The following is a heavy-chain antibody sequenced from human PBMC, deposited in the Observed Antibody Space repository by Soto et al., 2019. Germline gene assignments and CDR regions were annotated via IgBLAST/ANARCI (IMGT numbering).Heavy chain of an antibody. CDR3: AKEEKNYYGSSSFY. J-gene: IGHJ4*02. CDR2: ISGSGGST. D-gene: IGHD3-22*01. Sequence: PGGSLRLSCAASGFTFSSYAMSWVRQAPGRGLEWVSAISGSGGSTYYADSVKGRFTISRDNSKNTLYLQMNSLRAEDTAVYYCAKEEKNYYGSSSFYWGQGTVVTVSS. V-gene: IGHV3-23*01. CDR1: GFTFSSYA.